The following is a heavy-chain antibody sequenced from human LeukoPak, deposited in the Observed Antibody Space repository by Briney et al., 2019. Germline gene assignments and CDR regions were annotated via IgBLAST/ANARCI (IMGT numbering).Heavy chain of an antibody. CDR2: ISYDGSNK. Sequence: GGSLRLSCAASGFTFSSYTMHWVRQAPGKGLEWVAVISYDGSNKYSADSVKGRFTISRDNSKNTLYLQMNSLRAEDTAVYYCAKDRGFGVFFQYYFDYWGQGTLVTVPS. D-gene: IGHD3-10*01. CDR3: AKDRGFGVFFQYYFDY. V-gene: IGHV3-30*04. CDR1: GFTFSSYT. J-gene: IGHJ4*02.